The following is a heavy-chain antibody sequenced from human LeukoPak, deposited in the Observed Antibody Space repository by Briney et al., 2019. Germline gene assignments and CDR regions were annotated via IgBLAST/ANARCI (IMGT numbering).Heavy chain of an antibody. CDR1: GFTFSSYS. V-gene: IGHV3-21*01. CDR3: ARDLSPWGSGWFNGGY. D-gene: IGHD6-19*01. CDR2: ISSSSSSYI. J-gene: IGHJ4*02. Sequence: KSGGSLRLSCAASGFTFSSYSMNWVRQAPGKGLEWVSSISSSSSSYIYYADSVKGRFTISRDNAKNSLYLQMNSLRAEDTAVYYCARDLSPWGSGWFNGGYWGQGTLVTVSS.